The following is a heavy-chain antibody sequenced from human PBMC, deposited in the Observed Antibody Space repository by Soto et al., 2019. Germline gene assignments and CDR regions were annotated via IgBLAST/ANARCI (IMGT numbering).Heavy chain of an antibody. Sequence: LGESLKISCKGSGYSFTSYWISWVRQMPGKGLEWMGRIDPSDSYTNYSPSFQGHVTISADKSISTAYLQWSSLKASDTAMYYCARYCSSTSCLRAYYYYGMDVWGQGTTVTVSS. J-gene: IGHJ6*02. CDR1: GYSFTSYW. D-gene: IGHD2-2*01. CDR2: IDPSDSYT. CDR3: ARYCSSTSCLRAYYYYGMDV. V-gene: IGHV5-10-1*01.